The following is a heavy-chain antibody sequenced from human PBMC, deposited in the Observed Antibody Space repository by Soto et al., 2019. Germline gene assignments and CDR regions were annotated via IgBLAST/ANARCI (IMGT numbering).Heavy chain of an antibody. CDR2: ISGSGGTT. CDR1: GFTFSSYA. CDR3: AEAGHCSSGYGYYFDY. V-gene: IGHV3-23*01. D-gene: IGHD3-22*01. Sequence: GGSLRLSCAASGFTFSSYAMSWVRQAPGKGLEWVSAISGSGGTTYYADSVKGRFTISRDNSKNTLYLQMNSLRAEDTAVYYYAEAGHCSSGYGYYFDYWGQGTLVTVSS. J-gene: IGHJ4*02.